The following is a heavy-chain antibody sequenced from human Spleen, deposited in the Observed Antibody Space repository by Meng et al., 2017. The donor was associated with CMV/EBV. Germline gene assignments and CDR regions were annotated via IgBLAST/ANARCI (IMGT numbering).Heavy chain of an antibody. CDR3: AGATYYDFWSAPGGMDV. J-gene: IGHJ6*02. V-gene: IGHV1-69*05. D-gene: IGHD3-3*01. CDR1: GGTFSSYA. CDR2: IIPIFGTA. Sequence: SVKVSCKASGGTFSSYAISWVRQAPGQGLEWMGGIIPIFGTANYAQKFQGRATITTDESTSTAYMELSSLRSEDTAVYYCAGATYYDFWSAPGGMDVWGQGTTVTVSS.